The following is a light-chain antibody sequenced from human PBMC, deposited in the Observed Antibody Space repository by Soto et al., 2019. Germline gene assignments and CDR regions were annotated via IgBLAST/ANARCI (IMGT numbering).Light chain of an antibody. Sequence: EIVLTQSPGTLSLSPGERATLSCRASQSVSISYLTWYQQKPGQAPRLLIYGASGRATGIPDRFSGSGSGTDCTVTISRLEPEDFAVYYCQQYGYSLFTFGPGTKVDIK. V-gene: IGKV3-20*01. CDR1: QSVSISY. CDR3: QQYGYSLFT. CDR2: GAS. J-gene: IGKJ3*01.